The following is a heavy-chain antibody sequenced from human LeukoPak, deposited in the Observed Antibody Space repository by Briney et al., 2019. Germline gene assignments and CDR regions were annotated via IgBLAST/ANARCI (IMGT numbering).Heavy chain of an antibody. D-gene: IGHD6-13*01. CDR1: GGSIGSYY. CDR2: IYYRGST. J-gene: IGHJ5*02. CDR3: ARGPPHAAAGNWFDP. V-gene: IGHV4-59*12. Sequence: TSDTLSLTCTVSGGSIGSYYWSWIRQPPGKGLEWIGYIYYRGSTNYNPSFKSRVTISVDTSENQFSLQLNSVTPEDTAVYYCARGPPHAAAGNWFDPWGQGTLVIVSS.